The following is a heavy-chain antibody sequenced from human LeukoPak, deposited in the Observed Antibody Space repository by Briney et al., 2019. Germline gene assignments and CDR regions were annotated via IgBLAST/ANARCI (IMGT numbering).Heavy chain of an antibody. J-gene: IGHJ4*02. D-gene: IGHD6-19*01. Sequence: PGRSLRLSCAASGFTFSSYGMHWVRQAPGKGLEWVAVIWYDGSNKYYADSVKGRFTISRDNSKNTLYLQMNSLRAEDTAVYYCARDSGGLSSSGWVLWFDYWGQGTLVTVSS. CDR3: ARDSGGLSSSGWVLWFDY. CDR1: GFTFSSYG. V-gene: IGHV3-33*01. CDR2: IWYDGSNK.